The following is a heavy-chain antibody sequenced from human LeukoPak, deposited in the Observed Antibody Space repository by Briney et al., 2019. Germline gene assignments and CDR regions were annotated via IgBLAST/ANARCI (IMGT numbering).Heavy chain of an antibody. V-gene: IGHV1-2*04. CDR3: ARGGAAAPRV. CDR1: GYTFTGYY. J-gene: IGHJ4*02. CDR2: INPNSGGT. Sequence: ASVSVSCTASGYTFTGYYMHWVKQAPGQGLEWMGWINPNSGGTNYAQKFQGLVTMTSDTSISTAYMELSRLRSDDTAVYYCARGGAAAPRVWGQGTLVTVSS. D-gene: IGHD6-13*01.